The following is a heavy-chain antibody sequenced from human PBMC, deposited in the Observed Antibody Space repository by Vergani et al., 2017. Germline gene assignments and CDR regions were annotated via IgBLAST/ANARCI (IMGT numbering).Heavy chain of an antibody. J-gene: IGHJ4*02. D-gene: IGHD6-6*01. V-gene: IGHV3-30-3*01. CDR1: GFTFSSYA. CDR2: ISYDGSNK. Sequence: QVQLVESGGGVVQPGRSLRLSCAASGFTFSSYAMHWVRQAPGKGLEWVAVISYDGSNKYYADSVKGRFTISRDNSKNTLYLQMNSLRAEDTAVYYCARSIAARQDYWGQGTLVTVYS. CDR3: ARSIAARQDY.